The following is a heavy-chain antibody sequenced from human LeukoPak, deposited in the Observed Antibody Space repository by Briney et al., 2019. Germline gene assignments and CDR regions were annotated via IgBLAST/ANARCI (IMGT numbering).Heavy chain of an antibody. Sequence: GASVKVSCKTSGYPFTTWEINWVRQAAGQGLEWMGWVHPNSGNTAYAQKFQGRVTMTRDTSISTAYMELSGLRFDDTAVYFCARGPRKRPWGQGTLVHGSS. J-gene: IGHJ5*02. CDR3: ARGPRKRP. CDR1: GYPFTTWE. CDR2: VHPNSGNT. D-gene: IGHD1-14*01. V-gene: IGHV1-8*01.